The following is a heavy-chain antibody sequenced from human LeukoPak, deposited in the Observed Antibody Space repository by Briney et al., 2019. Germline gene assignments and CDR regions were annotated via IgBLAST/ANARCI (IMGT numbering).Heavy chain of an antibody. CDR3: AKGGSVGTTTYFDY. V-gene: IGHV3-23*01. CDR2: ISARGDNT. CDR1: GFTFPIYA. J-gene: IGHJ4*02. Sequence: GGSLRLSCAASGFTFPIYAMYWVRQAPGKGLEWVSSISARGDNTFYADSVRGRFTVSRGNSKNTLSLQLNSLRAEDTAIYYCAKGGSVGTTTYFDYWDQGTLVTVSS. D-gene: IGHD1/OR15-1a*01.